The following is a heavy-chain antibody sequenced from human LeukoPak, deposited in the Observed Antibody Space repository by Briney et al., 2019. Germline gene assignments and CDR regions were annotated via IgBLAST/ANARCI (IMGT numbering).Heavy chain of an antibody. CDR3: ARQFGPTDAFDI. J-gene: IGHJ3*02. CDR2: INPNSDST. V-gene: IGHV1-2*02. D-gene: IGHD3-16*01. Sequence: ASVKVSCKASGYTFTGYYIHWVRQAPGQGLEWMGWINPNSDSTNYAQKFQGRVTLTRDTSISTAHIELSRLRSDDTAVYYCARQFGPTDAFDIWGQGTMVTVSS. CDR1: GYTFTGYY.